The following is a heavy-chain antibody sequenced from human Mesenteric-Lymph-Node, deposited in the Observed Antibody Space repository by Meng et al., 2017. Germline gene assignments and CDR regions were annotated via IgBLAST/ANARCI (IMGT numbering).Heavy chain of an antibody. CDR1: GCSFTSYG. CDR2: ISAYNGNT. D-gene: IGHD2-2*01. V-gene: IGHV1-18*01. Sequence: ASVQVSCKASGCSFTSYGISWVRQAPGQGLEWMGWISAYNGNTNYAQKLQGRVTMTTDTSTSAAYMELRSLRSDDTAVYYCARDLHCTSTSCYRLFDHWGQGTLVTVSS. CDR3: ARDLHCTSTSCYRLFDH. J-gene: IGHJ4*02.